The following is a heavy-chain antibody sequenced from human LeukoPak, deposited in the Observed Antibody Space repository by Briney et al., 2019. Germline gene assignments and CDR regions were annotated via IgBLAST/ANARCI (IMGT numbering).Heavy chain of an antibody. CDR1: GFTFSSYG. Sequence: GGSLRLSCAASGFTFSSYGMHWVRQAPGKGLEWVAVISYDGSNKYYADSVKGRFTISRDNSKNTLYLQMNSLRAEDTAVYYRVKDTFTLTEYFDYWGQGTLVTVSS. D-gene: IGHD3-16*01. V-gene: IGHV3-30*18. CDR2: ISYDGSNK. CDR3: VKDTFTLTEYFDY. J-gene: IGHJ4*02.